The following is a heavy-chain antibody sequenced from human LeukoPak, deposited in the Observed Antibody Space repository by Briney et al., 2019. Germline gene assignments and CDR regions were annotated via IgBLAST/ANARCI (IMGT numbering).Heavy chain of an antibody. V-gene: IGHV1-69*01. CDR3: ARAPCPDFWSGYYTWDYHYYGMDV. CDR1: GGTFSSYA. Sequence: SVKVSCKASGGTFSSYAISWVRQAPGQGLEWMGGIIPIFGTANYAQKFQGRVTITADESTSTAYMELSSLRSEDTAVYYCARAPCPDFWSGYYTWDYHYYGMDVWGQGTTVTVSS. CDR2: IIPIFGTA. J-gene: IGHJ6*02. D-gene: IGHD3-3*01.